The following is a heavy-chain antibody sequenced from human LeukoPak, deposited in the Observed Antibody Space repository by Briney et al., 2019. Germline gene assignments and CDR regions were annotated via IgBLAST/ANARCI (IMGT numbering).Heavy chain of an antibody. V-gene: IGHV3-48*03. CDR1: GFGLSTYE. CDR2: ISSGGNTQ. D-gene: IGHD2-21*01. J-gene: IGHJ4*02. Sequence: GGSLRLSCAASGFGLSTYEMNWIRQVPGKGLEWVSHISSGGNTQYYADSVRGRFTMSRDNAKNSLDLQMNSLRTEDTAVYYCARDIVNGPFVISLESWGQGALVTVSS. CDR3: ARDIVNGPFVISLES.